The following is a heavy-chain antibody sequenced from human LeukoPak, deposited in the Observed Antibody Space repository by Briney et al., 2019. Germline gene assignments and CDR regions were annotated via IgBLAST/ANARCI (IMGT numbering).Heavy chain of an antibody. CDR2: INSDGFST. J-gene: IGHJ4*02. D-gene: IGHD6-19*01. CDR1: GLTFSRYW. V-gene: IGHV3-74*01. CDR3: ARILYSSGWHDHFDY. Sequence: PGGSLRLSCAASGLTFSRYWMHWVRHAPGKGLVWVSRINSDGFSTSYADSVKGRFTISRDNAKNTLYLQMNSLRAEDTAVYYCARILYSSGWHDHFDYWGQGTLVTVSS.